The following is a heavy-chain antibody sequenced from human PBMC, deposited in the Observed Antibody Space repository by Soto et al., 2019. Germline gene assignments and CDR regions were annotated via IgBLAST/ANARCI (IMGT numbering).Heavy chain of an antibody. V-gene: IGHV1-2*02. Sequence: ASVKVSCKASGYTFTGYYMHWVRQAPGQGLEWMGWINPNSGGTNYAQKFQGRVTMTRDTSISTAYMELSRLRSDDTAVYYCARSGPHYSSSWVFYYYGMDVWGQGTTVTVTS. D-gene: IGHD6-6*01. CDR3: ARSGPHYSSSWVFYYYGMDV. J-gene: IGHJ6*02. CDR1: GYTFTGYY. CDR2: INPNSGGT.